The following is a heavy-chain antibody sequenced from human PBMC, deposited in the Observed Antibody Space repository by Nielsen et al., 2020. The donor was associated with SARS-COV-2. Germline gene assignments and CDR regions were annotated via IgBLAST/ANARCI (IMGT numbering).Heavy chain of an antibody. Sequence: WIRQPPGKGLEWIGYIYYSGSTNYNPSLKSRVTISVDTSKNQFSLKLSSVTAADTAVYYCARDQGSSWYGGVDYWGQGTLVTVSS. CDR3: ARDQGSSWYGGVDY. V-gene: IGHV4-61*06. CDR2: IYYSGST. J-gene: IGHJ4*02. D-gene: IGHD6-13*01.